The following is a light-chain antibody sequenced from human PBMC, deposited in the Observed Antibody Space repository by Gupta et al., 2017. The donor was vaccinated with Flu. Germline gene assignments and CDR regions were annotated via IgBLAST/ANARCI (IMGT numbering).Light chain of an antibody. Sequence: SAPTQPASVSGSPGQSITISCTGTSSDIGGYNYVSWYQHHPGKAPKLMIYEVTNRPSGLSDRFSGSKSGNTASLSISGLQAEDEANYYCSSYSSNSSVVIFGGGNKVTVL. CDR2: EVT. V-gene: IGLV2-14*01. CDR1: SSDIGGYNY. J-gene: IGLJ2*01. CDR3: SSYSSNSSVVI.